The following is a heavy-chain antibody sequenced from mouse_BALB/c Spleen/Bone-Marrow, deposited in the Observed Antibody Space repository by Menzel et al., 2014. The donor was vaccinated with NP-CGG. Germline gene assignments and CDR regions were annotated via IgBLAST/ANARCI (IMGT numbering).Heavy chain of an antibody. Sequence: DVMLVESGGGLVQPGGSRKLSCAASGFTFSSFGMHWVRQAPEKGLEWVAYISSGSSTIYYADTVKGRFTISRDNPKNTLFLQITSLRSEDTAMYYCARGAARATWFAYWGQGTLVTVSA. CDR1: GFTFSSFG. CDR2: ISSGSSTI. V-gene: IGHV5-17*02. D-gene: IGHD3-1*01. CDR3: ARGAARATWFAY. J-gene: IGHJ3*01.